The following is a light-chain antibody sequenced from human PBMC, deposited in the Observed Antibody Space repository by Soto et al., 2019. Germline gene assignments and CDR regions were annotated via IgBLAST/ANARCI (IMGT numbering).Light chain of an antibody. CDR2: SAS. J-gene: IGKJ4*01. CDR3: QQYGNSPPVT. V-gene: IGKV3-20*01. Sequence: EIVLTQSPGTVSLSPGERATLTCRASQSVSNNYLAWYQQKPGQAPRLLIYSASNRATGIPDRFSGSGSGTDFTLTINRLEPEDFAVYYCQQYGNSPPVTFGGGTKMDIK. CDR1: QSVSNNY.